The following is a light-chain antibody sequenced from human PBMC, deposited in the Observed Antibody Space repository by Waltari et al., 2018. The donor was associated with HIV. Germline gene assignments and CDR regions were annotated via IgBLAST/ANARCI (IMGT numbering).Light chain of an antibody. J-gene: IGKJ2*01. V-gene: IGKV2-28*01. Sequence: DIVMTQSPLSLPVTPGEPASISCRSSQRLLQSNGYNYLDWYLQKPGRAPQLLIYLGSNRASGVHDRFSGSESGTDDTLKISRVEAEDVGVYYCMQALHTPPAFGQGTKLEVK. CDR2: LGS. CDR1: QRLLQSNGYNY. CDR3: MQALHTPPA.